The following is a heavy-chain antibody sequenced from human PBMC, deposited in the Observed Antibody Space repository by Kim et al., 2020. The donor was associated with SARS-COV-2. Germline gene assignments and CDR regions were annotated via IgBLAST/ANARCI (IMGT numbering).Heavy chain of an antibody. J-gene: IGHJ4*02. V-gene: IGHV1-69*13. CDR3: ASSRDDNYDYVWGSYRYTTALDY. CDR1: VGTFSSYA. CDR2: IIPIFGTA. Sequence: SVKVSCKASVGTFSSYAISWVRQAPGQGLEWMGGIIPIFGTANYAQKFQGRVTITADESTSTAYMELSSLRSEDTAVYYCASSRDDNYDYVWGSYRYTTALDYWGQGTLVTVSS. D-gene: IGHD3-16*02.